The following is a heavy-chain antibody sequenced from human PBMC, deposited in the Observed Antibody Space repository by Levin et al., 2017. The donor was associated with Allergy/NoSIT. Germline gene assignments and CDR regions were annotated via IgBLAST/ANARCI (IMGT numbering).Heavy chain of an antibody. Sequence: ASVKVSCKASGYTFNSYGIGWVRQAPGQGLEWMGWISAYNGKTESAQKFQGRVTMTTDTSTSTVYMELRSLRSDDTAVYYCGRIGGYDFLNAFDIWGQGTMVIVSS. CDR1: GYTFNSYG. CDR2: ISAYNGKT. J-gene: IGHJ3*02. CDR3: GRIGGYDFLNAFDI. V-gene: IGHV1-18*01. D-gene: IGHD5-12*01.